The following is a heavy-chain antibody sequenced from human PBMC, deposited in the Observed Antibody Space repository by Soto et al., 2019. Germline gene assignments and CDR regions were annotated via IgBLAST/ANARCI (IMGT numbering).Heavy chain of an antibody. D-gene: IGHD3-16*01. Sequence: QVQLVQSGAEVKKPGSSVKFSCKASGGTFSSYTISWVRQAPGQGLEWMGRIIPILGIANYAQKFQGRVTINEDKSTSTAYMELSSLRSEDTAVYYCARGDPRCDYWGQGTLVTVSS. CDR3: ARGDPRCDY. V-gene: IGHV1-69*02. J-gene: IGHJ4*02. CDR1: GGTFSSYT. CDR2: IIPILGIA.